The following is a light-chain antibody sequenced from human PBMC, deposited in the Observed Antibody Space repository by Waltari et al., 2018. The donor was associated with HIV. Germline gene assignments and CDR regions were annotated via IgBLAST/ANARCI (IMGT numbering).Light chain of an antibody. CDR1: RSTLANNY. CDR2: DKN. Sequence: QSVLPQPPSVSAAPGQLVTISCSATRSTLANNYVPWYQQLPGTAPKLLIYDKNKRPSGIPDRFSGSKSGTSATLGITGLQTGDEADYYCGTWDSSLSAGGVFGGGTKLTVL. CDR3: GTWDSSLSAGGV. V-gene: IGLV1-51*01. J-gene: IGLJ2*01.